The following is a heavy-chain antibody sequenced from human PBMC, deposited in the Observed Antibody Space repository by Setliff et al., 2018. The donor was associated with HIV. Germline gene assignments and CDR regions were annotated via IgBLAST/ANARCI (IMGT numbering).Heavy chain of an antibody. CDR3: ARDQGSGSYYKVLNWFDP. Sequence: SETLSLTCAVYGRSFSGYYWNWIRQSPGKGLEWIGEINHSGGTNYNPSLKSRVTMSVDTSKNQFSLKLSSVTAADTAVYYCARDQGSGSYYKVLNWFDPWGQGTQVTVSS. CDR2: INHSGGT. CDR1: GRSFSGYY. D-gene: IGHD3-10*01. V-gene: IGHV4-34*01. J-gene: IGHJ5*02.